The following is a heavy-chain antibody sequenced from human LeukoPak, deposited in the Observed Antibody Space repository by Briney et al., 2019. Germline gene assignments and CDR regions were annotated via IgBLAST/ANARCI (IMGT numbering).Heavy chain of an antibody. CDR3: ARAGIAVASDY. D-gene: IGHD6-19*01. J-gene: IGHJ4*02. CDR1: GFTFSSYA. Sequence: GGPLRLSCAASGFTFSSYAMHWVRQAPGKGLEWVAVISYDGSNKYYADSVKGRFTISRDNSKNTLYLQMNSLRAEDTAVYYCARAGIAVASDYWGQGTLVTVSS. CDR2: ISYDGSNK. V-gene: IGHV3-30-3*01.